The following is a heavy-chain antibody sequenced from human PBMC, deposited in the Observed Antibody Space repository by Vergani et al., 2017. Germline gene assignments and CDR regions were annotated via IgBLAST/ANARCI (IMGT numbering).Heavy chain of an antibody. J-gene: IGHJ3*02. Sequence: QVQLQESGPGLVKPSETLSLTCTVSGGSISSYYWSWIRQPPGKGLEWIGYIYYSGSTNYNPSLKSRVTISVDTSKNQFSLKLSSVTAADTAVYYCAGVVRSGWHQLGGYDAFDIWGQGTMVTVSS. CDR2: IYYSGST. D-gene: IGHD6-25*01. CDR3: AGVVRSGWHQLGGYDAFDI. CDR1: GGSISSYY. V-gene: IGHV4-59*01.